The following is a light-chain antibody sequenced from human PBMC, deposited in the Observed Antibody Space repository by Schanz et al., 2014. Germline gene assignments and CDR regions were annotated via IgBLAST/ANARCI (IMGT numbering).Light chain of an antibody. CDR3: GAWDTSLDGRV. CDR2: DDN. CDR1: DSNVGDND. Sequence: QSVLTQPPSVSAAPGQKVTISCSGGDSNVGDNDVSWYQQFPGTAPKLLIYDDNKRPSGIPDRFSVSKSGTSATLDITGLQIDDEADYYCGAWDTSLDGRVFGGGTKLTVL. J-gene: IGLJ3*02. V-gene: IGLV1-51*01.